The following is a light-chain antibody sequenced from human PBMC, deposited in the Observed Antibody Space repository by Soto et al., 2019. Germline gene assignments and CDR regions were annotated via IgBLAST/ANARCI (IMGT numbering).Light chain of an antibody. CDR2: EVS. CDR1: SSDMGYYNY. J-gene: IGLJ3*02. CDR3: SSYTRSSTLVV. V-gene: IGLV2-14*01. Sequence: QSALTQPASVSGSPGQWITISCTGTSSDMGYYNYVSWYQQDPGKAPKLIIYEVSNRPSGVSNRFSGSKSGNTASLTISGLQAEDEADYYCSSYTRSSTLVVFGGGTKLTVL.